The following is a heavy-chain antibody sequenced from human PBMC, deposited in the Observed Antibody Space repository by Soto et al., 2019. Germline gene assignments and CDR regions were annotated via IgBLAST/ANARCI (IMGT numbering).Heavy chain of an antibody. CDR3: ATPGARGLKVPYYFDY. CDR1: GGTFSSYA. CDR2: IIPIFGTA. J-gene: IGHJ4*02. V-gene: IGHV1-69*06. D-gene: IGHD3-10*01. Sequence: ASVKVSCKASGGTFSSYAISWVRQAPGQGLEWMGGIIPIFGTANYAQKFQGRVTMTADKSTSTAYMELSSLRSEDTAVYYCATPGARGLKVPYYFDYWGQGTLVTVSS.